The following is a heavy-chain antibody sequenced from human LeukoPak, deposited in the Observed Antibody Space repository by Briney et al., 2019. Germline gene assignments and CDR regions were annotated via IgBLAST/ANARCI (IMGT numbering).Heavy chain of an antibody. J-gene: IGHJ4*02. CDR1: GYSFTSHY. Sequence: GASVKVSCKASGYSFTSHYMHWVRQAPGQGLEWLGLINPSGSSTLYAQKFQGRVTMTRDMFTTTDYMELSSLRSEDTAVYYCARADTGDLDYWGQGTLVTVSS. D-gene: IGHD1-14*01. CDR3: ARADTGDLDY. V-gene: IGHV1-46*01. CDR2: INPSGSST.